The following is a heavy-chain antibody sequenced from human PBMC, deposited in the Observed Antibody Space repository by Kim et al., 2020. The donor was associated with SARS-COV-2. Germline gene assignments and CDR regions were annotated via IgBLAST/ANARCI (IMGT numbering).Heavy chain of an antibody. CDR2: IYYSGST. D-gene: IGHD2-15*01. CDR3: ASLGILGDIYRPYNWFDP. J-gene: IGHJ5*02. CDR1: GGSISSSSYY. V-gene: IGHV4-39*01. Sequence: SETLSLTCTVSGGSISSSSYYWGWIRQPPGKGLEWIGSIYYSGSTYYNPSLKSRVTISVDTSKNQFSLKLSSVTAADTAVYYCASLGILGDIYRPYNWFDPWGQGTLVTVSS.